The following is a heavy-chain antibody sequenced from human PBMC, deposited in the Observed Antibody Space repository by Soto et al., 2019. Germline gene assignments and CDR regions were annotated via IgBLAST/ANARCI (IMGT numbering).Heavy chain of an antibody. J-gene: IGHJ5*02. CDR3: ARTDYYGSGSYRWFDP. CDR2: IYYSGST. V-gene: IGHV4-59*08. CDR1: GGSISSYY. Sequence: SETLSLTCTVSGGSISSYYWSWIRQPPGKGLEWIGYIYYSGSTNYNPSLKSRVTISVDTSKNQFSLKLSSVTAADTAVYYCARTDYYGSGSYRWFDPWGQGTLVTVSS. D-gene: IGHD3-10*01.